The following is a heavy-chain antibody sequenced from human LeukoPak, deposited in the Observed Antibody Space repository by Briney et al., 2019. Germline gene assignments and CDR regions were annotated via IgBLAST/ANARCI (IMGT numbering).Heavy chain of an antibody. V-gene: IGHV3-48*03. Sequence: GGSLRLSCAASGFTFSSYEMNWVRQAPGEGLEWVSYIGSSGTTIYYADSVKGRFTISRDNAKNSLYLQMNSLRAEDTAVYYCAREEGGNYFDVWGQGTLVTVSS. CDR3: AREEGGNYFDV. CDR2: IGSSGTTI. CDR1: GFTFSSYE. J-gene: IGHJ4*02. D-gene: IGHD1-26*01.